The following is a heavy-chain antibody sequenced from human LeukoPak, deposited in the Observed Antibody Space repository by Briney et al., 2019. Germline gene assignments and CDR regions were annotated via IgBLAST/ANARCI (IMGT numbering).Heavy chain of an antibody. D-gene: IGHD3-22*01. CDR2: ISGSGGST. V-gene: IGHV3-23*01. CDR1: GFTFSSYA. Sequence: GGSLRVSCAASGFTFSSYAMSWLRQAPEKGLEWVSAISGSGGSTYYADSVKGRFTISRDNSKNTLYLQMNSLRAEDTAVYYCAKEEYYDSSGYYYVPLDAFDIWGQGTMVIVSS. CDR3: AKEEYYDSSGYYYVPLDAFDI. J-gene: IGHJ3*02.